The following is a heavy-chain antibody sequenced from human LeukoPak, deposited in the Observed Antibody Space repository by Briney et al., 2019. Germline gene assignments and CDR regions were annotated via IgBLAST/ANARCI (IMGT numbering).Heavy chain of an antibody. Sequence: SETLSLTCTVSGGSMNINNYYWAWIRQSPGKGLEWLGSIYYTGTTYYNPSLDHRVTISVDTSKNQFSLRLSFVTAADTAVYYCARVCSWWLVHMAHYYYYMDVWGKGTTVTVSS. CDR2: IYYTGTT. V-gene: IGHV4-39*07. CDR1: GGSMNINNYY. J-gene: IGHJ6*03. D-gene: IGHD6-19*01. CDR3: ARVCSWWLVHMAHYYYYMDV.